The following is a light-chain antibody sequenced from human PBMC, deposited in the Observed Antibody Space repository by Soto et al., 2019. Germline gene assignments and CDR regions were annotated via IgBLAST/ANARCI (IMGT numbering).Light chain of an antibody. CDR2: SAS. J-gene: IGKJ4*01. V-gene: IGKV3D-15*01. Sequence: DIVMTQSPAALSVPPRQSATLSCKPSQSVNYNLAWYQQKPGQAPRLLIYSASTRATGTPARFSGSGSGTEFTLTISRLQSEDFAVYYCQQYNNWPPLTFGGGTKVEIK. CDR3: QQYNNWPPLT. CDR1: QSVNYN.